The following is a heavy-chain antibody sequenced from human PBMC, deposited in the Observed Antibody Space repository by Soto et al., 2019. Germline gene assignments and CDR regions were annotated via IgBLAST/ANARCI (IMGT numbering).Heavy chain of an antibody. Sequence: GGSLRLSCAASGFTFSSYGMHWVRQAPGKGLEWVAVISYDGSNKYYADSVKGRFTISRDNSKNTLYLQMNSLRAEDTAVYYCAKDVVVAATYYYYGMDVWGQGTTVTVSS. D-gene: IGHD2-15*01. V-gene: IGHV3-30*18. CDR2: ISYDGSNK. J-gene: IGHJ6*02. CDR1: GFTFSSYG. CDR3: AKDVVVAATYYYYGMDV.